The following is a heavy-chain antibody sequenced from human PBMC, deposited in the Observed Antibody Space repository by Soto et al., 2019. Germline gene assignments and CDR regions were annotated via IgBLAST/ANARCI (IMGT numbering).Heavy chain of an antibody. CDR3: ARSTKPRSSKLLPAGYGMDV. CDR1: GGSISSGGYS. V-gene: IGHV4-30-2*01. CDR2: IYHSGST. D-gene: IGHD2-2*01. Sequence: PSETLSLTCAVSGGSISSGGYSWSWIRQPPGKGLEWIGYIYHSGSTYYNPSLKSRVTISVDRSKNQFSLKLSSVTAADTAVYYCARSTKPRSSKLLPAGYGMDVWGQGTTVTVSS. J-gene: IGHJ6*02.